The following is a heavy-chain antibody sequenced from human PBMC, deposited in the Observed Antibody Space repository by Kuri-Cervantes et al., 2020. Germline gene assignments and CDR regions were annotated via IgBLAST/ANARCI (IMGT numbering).Heavy chain of an antibody. CDR2: IYYSGST. CDR3: AREGGCYASSGTPDAFDI. CDR1: GGSVSSGSYY. J-gene: IGHJ3*02. Sequence: SETLSLTCTVSGGSVSSGSYYWSWIRQPPGKGLEWIGYIYYSGSTNYNPSLKSRVTISVDKSKNQISLRLTSVTAADTAVYYCAREGGCYASSGTPDAFDIWGQGTMVTVSS. V-gene: IGHV4-61*01. D-gene: IGHD3-22*01.